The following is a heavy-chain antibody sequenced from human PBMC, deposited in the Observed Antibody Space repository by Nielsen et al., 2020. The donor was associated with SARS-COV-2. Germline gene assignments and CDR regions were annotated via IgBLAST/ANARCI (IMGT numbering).Heavy chain of an antibody. CDR3: ARDKFYSSSWYGDNYYYGMDV. D-gene: IGHD6-13*01. J-gene: IGHJ6*02. Sequence: GESLKISCAASGFTFDDYGMSWVRQAPGKGLEWVSGINWNGGSTGYADSVKGRFTISRDNAKNSLYLQMNSLRAEDTAVYYCARDKFYSSSWYGDNYYYGMDVWGQGTTVTVSS. CDR2: INWNGGST. CDR1: GFTFDDYG. V-gene: IGHV3-20*04.